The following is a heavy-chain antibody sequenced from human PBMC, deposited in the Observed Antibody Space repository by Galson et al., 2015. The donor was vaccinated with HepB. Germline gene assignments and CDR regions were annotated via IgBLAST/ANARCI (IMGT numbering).Heavy chain of an antibody. Sequence: SLRLSCAASGFSFSSYWMHWVRQAPGKGLEWVSRINSDGSSTNYADSVKGRFTISRDNARNTLYLQMNSLRAEDTAVYYCASRYSSGWYSYYWGQGTLVTVSS. CDR3: ASRYSSGWYSYY. V-gene: IGHV3-74*01. CDR1: GFSFSSYW. CDR2: INSDGSST. D-gene: IGHD6-19*01. J-gene: IGHJ4*02.